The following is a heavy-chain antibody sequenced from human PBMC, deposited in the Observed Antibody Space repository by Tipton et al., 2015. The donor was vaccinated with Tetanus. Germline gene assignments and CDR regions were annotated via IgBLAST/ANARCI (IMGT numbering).Heavy chain of an antibody. CDR3: ARHMGFGDLLSLFDY. Sequence: QLVQSGAEVKKPGESLRISCKVSGYDFTNYWIAWVRQVSGKGLEWMGIAFPGDSDTRYSPSFQGQVTISADKSISTAYLQWSSLKASDTAMYYCARHMGFGDLLSLFDYWGQGTLVTVS. CDR2: AFPGDSDT. V-gene: IGHV5-51*01. D-gene: IGHD3-10*01. CDR1: GYDFTNYW. J-gene: IGHJ4*02.